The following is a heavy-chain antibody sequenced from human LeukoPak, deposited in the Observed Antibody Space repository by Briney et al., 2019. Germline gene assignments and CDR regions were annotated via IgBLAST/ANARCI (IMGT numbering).Heavy chain of an antibody. V-gene: IGHV1-69*01. Sequence: SVKVSCKASGGTFSSYSIIWVRQAPGQGLEWMGGIIPIFGTANYAQKFQGRVTITADESTSTAYMARGILRAEATAVDDVAIVEDSSGYYYGRGIHYYYYYMDVWGKGTTVTVSS. J-gene: IGHJ6*03. CDR3: AIVEDSSGYYYGRGIHYYYYYMDV. CDR1: GGTFSSYS. D-gene: IGHD3-22*01. CDR2: IIPIFGTA.